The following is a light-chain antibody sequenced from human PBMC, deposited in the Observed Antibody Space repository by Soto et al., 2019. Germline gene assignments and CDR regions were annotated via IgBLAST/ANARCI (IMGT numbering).Light chain of an antibody. CDR1: QSVSSSY. Sequence: DIGVTQSPGTLSLSPGERATLSCRASQSVSSSYLAWYQQKPGQAPRLLIYGASSRATDIPDRFSGSGSGTDFTLTISRLEPDDFAVYYCQQYGSSLWTFGQGTKVEIK. CDR2: GAS. CDR3: QQYGSSLWT. V-gene: IGKV3-20*01. J-gene: IGKJ1*01.